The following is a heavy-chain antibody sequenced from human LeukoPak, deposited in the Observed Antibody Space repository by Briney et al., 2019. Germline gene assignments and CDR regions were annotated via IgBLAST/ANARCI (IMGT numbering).Heavy chain of an antibody. Sequence: KPGGSLRLSCAASGFTFRSYSMNWVRQAPGKGLEWVSSISISKSYIYYADSVKGRFTLSRDNAENSLYLQMNSLRAANTAVYFCARSDSCGGDCYSSLSNYWGQGTLVTVSS. CDR3: ARSDSCGGDCYSSLSNY. D-gene: IGHD2-21*02. CDR1: GFTFRSYS. CDR2: ISISKSYI. J-gene: IGHJ4*02. V-gene: IGHV3-21*01.